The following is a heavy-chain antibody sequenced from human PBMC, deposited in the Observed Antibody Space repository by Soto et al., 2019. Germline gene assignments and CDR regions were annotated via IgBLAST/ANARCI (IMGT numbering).Heavy chain of an antibody. D-gene: IGHD3-9*01. V-gene: IGHV4-59*08. CDR1: GGYIRSYY. CDR2: IYYSGST. Sequence: PLEPHSLTSTVAGGYIRSYYWSWIRQPPGKGLEWIGYIYYSGSTNYNPSLKSRVTISVDTSKNQFSLKLSSVTAADTAVYYCARHLRTNWFDPWGQATLLTVPS. CDR3: ARHLRTNWFDP. J-gene: IGHJ5*02.